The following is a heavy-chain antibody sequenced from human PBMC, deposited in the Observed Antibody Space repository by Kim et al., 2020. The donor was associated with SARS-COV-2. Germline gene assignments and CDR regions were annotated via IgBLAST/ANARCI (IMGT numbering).Heavy chain of an antibody. J-gene: IGHJ4*02. V-gene: IGHV4-39*01. CDR3: ARHLSGLYIRLFDD. Sequence: PSLQSRVTVSVDTSKNQFSLKLTSVTAADTAVYYCARHLSGLYIRLFDDWGPGTLVTVSS. D-gene: IGHD6-19*01.